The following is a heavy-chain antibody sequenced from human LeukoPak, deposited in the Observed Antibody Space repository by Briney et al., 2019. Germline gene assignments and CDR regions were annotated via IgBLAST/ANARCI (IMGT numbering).Heavy chain of an antibody. V-gene: IGHV4-59*01. CDR1: GGSISSYC. J-gene: IGHJ4*02. Sequence: SETLSLTCTVSGGSISSYCWSWIRQPPGKGLEWIGYIYYSGSTNYNPSLKSRVTISVDTSKNQFSLKLSSVTAADTAVYYCARGSRYSSSWYFGYRGQGTLVTVSS. CDR3: ARGSRYSSSWYFGY. CDR2: IYYSGST. D-gene: IGHD6-13*01.